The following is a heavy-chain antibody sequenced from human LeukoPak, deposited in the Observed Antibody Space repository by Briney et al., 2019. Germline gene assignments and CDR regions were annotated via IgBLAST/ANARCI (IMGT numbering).Heavy chain of an antibody. CDR3: ARILWGSSASNWFDP. D-gene: IGHD3-10*01. Sequence: PGGSLRLSRAASGFTFSNYWMTWVRQAPGKGLEWVASIKEDGSEKYFVDSVKGRFTISRDNAKNSLYLQMNSLRAEDTAVYCCARILWGSSASNWFDPWGQGTLVTVSS. CDR2: IKEDGSEK. V-gene: IGHV3-7*01. CDR1: GFTFSNYW. J-gene: IGHJ5*02.